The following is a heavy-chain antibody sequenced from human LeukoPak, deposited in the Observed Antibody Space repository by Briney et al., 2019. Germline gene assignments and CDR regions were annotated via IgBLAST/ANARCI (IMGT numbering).Heavy chain of an antibody. J-gene: IGHJ4*02. V-gene: IGHV3-66*01. Sequence: GGALRLSSAASGFAVSSNYMSWVRQAPGKGLEWVSIKGRFTISRDISKNTLYLQMNSLRAEDTAVYYCARALAAASHTSFDYWGQGTLVTVSS. D-gene: IGHD6-13*01. CDR3: ARALAAASHTSFDY. CDR1: GFAVSSNY.